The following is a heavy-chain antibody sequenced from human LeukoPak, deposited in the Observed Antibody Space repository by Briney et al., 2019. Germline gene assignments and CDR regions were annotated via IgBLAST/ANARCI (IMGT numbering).Heavy chain of an antibody. V-gene: IGHV3-21*01. CDR3: ARDFTGTFNFDY. Sequence: PGESLRLSCAASGFTFSSYTMNWVRQAPGKGLEWVSSISSRSTYIYYADSLKGRFTISRDNAKNSLYLQMNSLRAEDTAVYYCARDFTGTFNFDYWGPGTLVTASS. CDR2: ISSRSTYI. J-gene: IGHJ4*02. D-gene: IGHD3-9*01. CDR1: GFTFSSYT.